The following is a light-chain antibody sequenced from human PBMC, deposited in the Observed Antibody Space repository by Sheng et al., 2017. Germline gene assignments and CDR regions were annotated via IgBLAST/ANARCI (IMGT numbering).Light chain of an antibody. CDR3: QQSYGSPRT. V-gene: IGKV1-39*01. CDR1: QYISTY. Sequence: DIQMTQSPSSVSASAGDRVTITCRASQYISTYLNWYQQKPGRAPKLLISAASNLQSGVPSRFRGSGSGTDFSLTISSLQPEDFATYYCQQSYGSPRTFGQGTKVEIK. J-gene: IGKJ1*01. CDR2: AAS.